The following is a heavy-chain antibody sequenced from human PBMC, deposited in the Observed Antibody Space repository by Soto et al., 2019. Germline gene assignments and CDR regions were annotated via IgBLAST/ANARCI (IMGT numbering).Heavy chain of an antibody. J-gene: IGHJ6*03. CDR2: IYYSGST. Sequence: QSQTLSLTCTVSGGSISSYYWSWIRQPPGKGLEWIGYIYYSGSTNYNPSLKSRVTISVDTSKNQFSLKLSSVTAADTAVYYCARAPAEEQLAEKRGYMDVWGKGTTVTVSS. CDR1: GGSISSYY. V-gene: IGHV4-59*01. D-gene: IGHD6-6*01. CDR3: ARAPAEEQLAEKRGYMDV.